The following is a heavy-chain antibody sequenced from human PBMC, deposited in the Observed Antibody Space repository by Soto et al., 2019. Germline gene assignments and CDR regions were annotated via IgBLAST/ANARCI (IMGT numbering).Heavy chain of an antibody. J-gene: IGHJ6*03. V-gene: IGHV4-59*01. CDR3: ARDYRDTAMVTFPPYYYYYMDV. D-gene: IGHD5-18*01. CDR1: GGSISSYY. CDR2: IYYSGST. Sequence: PSETLSLTCTVSGGSISSYYGSWIRQPPGKGLEWIGYIYYSGSTNYNPSLKSRVTISVDTSKNQFSLKLSSVTAADTAVYYCARDYRDTAMVTFPPYYYYYMDVWGKGTTVTVSS.